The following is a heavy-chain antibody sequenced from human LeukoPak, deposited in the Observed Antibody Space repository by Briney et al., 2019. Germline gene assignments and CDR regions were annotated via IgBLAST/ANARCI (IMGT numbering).Heavy chain of an antibody. CDR3: SATRGGYYYYGLEV. J-gene: IGHJ6*02. CDR1: GFTFSNAW. Sequence: PGGSLRLSCAASGFTFSNAWMSWVRQAPGKGLEWIGEINHSGSTNYNPSLKSRVTISVDTSKNQFSMRLRSVTAADTAVYYCSATRGGYYYYGLEVWGRGTPVTVSS. V-gene: IGHV4-34*08. CDR2: INHSGST. D-gene: IGHD3-10*01.